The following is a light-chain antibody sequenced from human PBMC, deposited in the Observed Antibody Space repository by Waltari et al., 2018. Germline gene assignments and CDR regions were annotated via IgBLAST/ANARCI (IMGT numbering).Light chain of an antibody. J-gene: IGKJ3*01. V-gene: IGKV3-11*01. CDR1: QSVSRF. CDR3: QRRGHWPPDAT. CDR2: DTS. Sequence: EIVLTQSPATRSLSPGERATLPCRASQSVSRFLAWYQQKPGQAPRLIIYDTSNRATGIPARFSGSGSGTDFTLTISSLEPEDFAVYYCQRRGHWPPDATFGPGTRVDIK.